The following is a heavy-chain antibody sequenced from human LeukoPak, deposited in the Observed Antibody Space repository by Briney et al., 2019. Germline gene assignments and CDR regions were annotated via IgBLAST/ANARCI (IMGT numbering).Heavy chain of an antibody. V-gene: IGHV4-34*01. J-gene: IGHJ4*02. D-gene: IGHD6-19*01. CDR3: ARQGIAVAGTDY. CDR1: GGSLSGYY. Sequence: KPSETLSLTCAVYGGSLSGYYWSWIRQPPGKGLEWIGEINHSGSTNYNPSLKSRVTISVDTSKNQFSLKLSSVTAADTAVYYCARQGIAVAGTDYWGQGTLVTVSS. CDR2: INHSGST.